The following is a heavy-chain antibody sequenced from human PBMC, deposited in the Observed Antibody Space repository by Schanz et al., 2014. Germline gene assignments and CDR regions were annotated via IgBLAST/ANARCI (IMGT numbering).Heavy chain of an antibody. J-gene: IGHJ6*02. CDR2: IYHSGST. D-gene: IGHD2-2*01. V-gene: IGHV4-4*02. Sequence: QVQLQESGPGLVKPSGTLSLTCAVSGGSISSSNWWSWVRQPPGKGLEWIGEIYHSGSTNYKPSLKSRVTISADKSKNLFSLNLTSVTAADTAVYYCAREEMFRDIAKAPAAADVWGQGTTVTVSS. CDR3: AREEMFRDIAKAPAAADV. CDR1: GGSISSSNW.